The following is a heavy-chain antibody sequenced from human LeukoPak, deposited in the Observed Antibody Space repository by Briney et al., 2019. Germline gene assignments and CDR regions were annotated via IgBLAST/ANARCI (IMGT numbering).Heavy chain of an antibody. D-gene: IGHD3/OR15-3a*01. CDR1: GFTFSSYS. V-gene: IGHV3-21*01. CDR2: ISSSSSYI. CDR3: ARVWDWLLGGFDY. Sequence: WGSLILSCAASGFTFSSYSMNWVRQAPGKGLEWVSSISSSSSYIYYADSVKGRFTISRDNAKNSLYLQMNSLRAEDTAVYYCARVWDWLLGGFDYWGQGTLVTVAS. J-gene: IGHJ4*02.